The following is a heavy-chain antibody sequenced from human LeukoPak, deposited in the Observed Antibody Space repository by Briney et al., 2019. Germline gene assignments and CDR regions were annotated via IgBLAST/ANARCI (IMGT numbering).Heavy chain of an antibody. CDR1: GGSISSSSYY. D-gene: IGHD1/OR15-1a*01. CDR3: ARNNIGTRTYDY. Sequence: KTSGTLSLTCTVSGGSISSSSYYWGWIRQPPGKGLDWIGNIYYSGSTYYNPSLKSRVTISVDTSKNQFSLKLTSVTAADTAVYYCARNNIGTRTYDYWGQGTLVTVSS. CDR2: IYYSGST. J-gene: IGHJ4*02. V-gene: IGHV4-39*01.